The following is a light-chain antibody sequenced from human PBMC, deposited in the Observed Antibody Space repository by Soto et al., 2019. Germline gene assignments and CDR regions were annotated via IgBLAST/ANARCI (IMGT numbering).Light chain of an antibody. CDR2: DAS. CDR3: QQRSTWYPWT. CDR1: QSVSSY. V-gene: IGKV3-11*01. Sequence: EIVLTQSPATLSLSPGEIATLSCRASQSVSSYFAWYHQKPGQAPRLLIYDASNRATGIPVRFSGSGSGADFNLPLSSLEPEDFAVYYCQQRSTWYPWTFGQGTKVEI. J-gene: IGKJ1*01.